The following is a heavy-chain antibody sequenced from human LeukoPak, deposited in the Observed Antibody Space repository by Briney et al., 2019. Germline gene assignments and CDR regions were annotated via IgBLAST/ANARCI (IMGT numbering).Heavy chain of an antibody. J-gene: IGHJ1*01. CDR1: GFTFSSYG. CDR2: IWYDGSNK. V-gene: IGHV3-33*01. D-gene: IGHD6-6*01. CDR3: AFEYSSSSEYFQH. Sequence: GRSLRLSCAASGFTFSSYGMHWVRQAPGKELEWVAVIWYDGSNKYYADSVKGRFTVSRDNSKNTLYLQMNSLRAEDTAVYYCAFEYSSSSEYFQHWGQGTLVTVSS.